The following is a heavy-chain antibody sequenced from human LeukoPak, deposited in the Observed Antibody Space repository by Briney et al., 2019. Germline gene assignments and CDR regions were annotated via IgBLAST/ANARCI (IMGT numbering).Heavy chain of an antibody. D-gene: IGHD3-10*01. CDR2: IWYDGSNK. J-gene: IGHJ4*02. Sequence: PGGSLRLSCAASGFTFSSYGMHWVRQAPGKGLEWVAVIWYDGSNKYYADSVKGRFTISRDNSKNTLYLQMNSLRAEDTAVYYCARDGGYYGSGSYYPIDYWGQGTLVTVSS. V-gene: IGHV3-30*19. CDR3: ARDGGYYGSGSYYPIDY. CDR1: GFTFSSYG.